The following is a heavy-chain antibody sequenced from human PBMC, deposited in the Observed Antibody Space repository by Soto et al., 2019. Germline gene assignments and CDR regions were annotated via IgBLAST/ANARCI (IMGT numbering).Heavy chain of an antibody. J-gene: IGHJ5*02. CDR1: GFKFSNYA. CDR2: ISATGGGT. CDR3: AKDRRAGVISAFSFDH. Sequence: HPGGSLRLSCAASGFKFSNYAMSWVRQAPGKGLEWVSLISATGGGTYYADSVKGRFPISRDNSHNNLYLQLHSLTAQDTAVYYCAKDRRAGVISAFSFDHWGQGAQVTVSS. V-gene: IGHV3-23*01. D-gene: IGHD6-13*01.